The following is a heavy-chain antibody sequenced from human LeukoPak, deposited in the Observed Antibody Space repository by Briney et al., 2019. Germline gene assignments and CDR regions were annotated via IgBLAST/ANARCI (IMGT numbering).Heavy chain of an antibody. CDR2: IYYSGST. CDR3: ARAGIRGTFDY. V-gene: IGHV4-39*07. Sequence: SETLSLTCTVSDGSISTSSYYWGWIRRPPGKGLEWIGSIYYSGSTSYNPSLKSRVTISVDTSKNQFSLKLSSVTAADTAVYYCARAGIRGTFDYWGQGTLVTVSS. CDR1: DGSISTSSYY. J-gene: IGHJ4*02. D-gene: IGHD3-16*01.